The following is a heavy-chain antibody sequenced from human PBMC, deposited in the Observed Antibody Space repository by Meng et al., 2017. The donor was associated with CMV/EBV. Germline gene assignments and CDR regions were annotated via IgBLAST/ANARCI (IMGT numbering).Heavy chain of an antibody. CDR2: ISSSSSYI. Sequence: GESLKISCAASGFTFSSYSMNWVRQAPGTGLEWVSSISSSSSYIYYADSVKGRFTISRDNAKNSLYLQMNSLRAEDTAVYYCARDLESLYYYYGMDVWGQGTTVTVSS. CDR1: GFTFSSYS. J-gene: IGHJ6*02. CDR3: ARDLESLYYYYGMDV. D-gene: IGHD3-3*01. V-gene: IGHV3-21*01.